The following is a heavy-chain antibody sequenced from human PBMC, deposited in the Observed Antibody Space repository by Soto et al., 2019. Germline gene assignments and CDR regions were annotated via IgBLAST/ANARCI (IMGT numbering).Heavy chain of an antibody. J-gene: IGHJ1*01. V-gene: IGHV3-15*01. CDR2: IKRRSDGGTA. D-gene: IGHD4-17*01. Sequence: EVQLVESGGGLVKPGGSLRLSCAASGFSFSNAWMSWVRQAPERGLEWVGHIKRRSDGGTADYAAPVKGRFTISRDDSNNTLYLQMNSLTTEDTAVYHCTTATYGDYKKYFQDWGQGTLVTVSS. CDR1: GFSFSNAW. CDR3: TTATYGDYKKYFQD.